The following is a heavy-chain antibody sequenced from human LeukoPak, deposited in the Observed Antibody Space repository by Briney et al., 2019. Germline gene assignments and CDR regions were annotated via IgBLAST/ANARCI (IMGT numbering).Heavy chain of an antibody. Sequence: SGGSLRLSCAASGFIFRRNGMHWVRQVPGKGLEWVALIWYDGSKTHYADSVKGRFTISRDNSRNTLFLQMNSLRAEDTAVYYCARRASAASGWYFHLWGRGTLVTVSS. CDR1: GFIFRRNG. J-gene: IGHJ2*01. CDR2: IWYDGSKT. CDR3: ARRASAASGWYFHL. V-gene: IGHV3-33*01. D-gene: IGHD2-15*01.